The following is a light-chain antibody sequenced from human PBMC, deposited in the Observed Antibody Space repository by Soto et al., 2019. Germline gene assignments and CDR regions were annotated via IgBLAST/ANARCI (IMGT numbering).Light chain of an antibody. Sequence: IQMTQSPSTLSASVGDRVTVSFRASQGISNNLNWYQHKPGKAPELLIYAASSLQSGVPSRFSGSRSGPDFTLTISGLQAEDFASYYCQQSYSTPLTFGGGTKVDIK. CDR1: QGISNN. CDR2: AAS. V-gene: IGKV1-39*01. J-gene: IGKJ4*01. CDR3: QQSYSTPLT.